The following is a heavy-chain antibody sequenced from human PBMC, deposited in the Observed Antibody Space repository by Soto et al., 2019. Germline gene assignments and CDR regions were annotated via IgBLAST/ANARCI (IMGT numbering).Heavy chain of an antibody. CDR3: AKLRYYDFWSGENWFDP. D-gene: IGHD3-3*01. Sequence: PGGSLRLSXAASGFTFGTFAMSWVRQAPGKGLEWVSFISSSGDRTSYADPVKGRFTISRDTSENLLYLQMNSLRLEDTAIYYCAKLRYYDFWSGENWFDPWGQGTLVTVSS. V-gene: IGHV3-23*01. CDR1: GFTFGTFA. CDR2: ISSSGDRT. J-gene: IGHJ5*02.